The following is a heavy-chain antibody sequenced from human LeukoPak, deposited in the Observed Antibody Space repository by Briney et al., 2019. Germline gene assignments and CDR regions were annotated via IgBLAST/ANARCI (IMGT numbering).Heavy chain of an antibody. CDR2: IIPIFGTA. CDR1: GGTFSSYA. J-gene: IGHJ6*03. D-gene: IGHD3-3*01. Sequence: SVKVSCKASGGTFSSYAISWVRQAPGQGLGWMGGIIPIFGTANYAQKSQGRVTITADESTSTAYMELSSLRSEDTAVYYCARQSITIFGVVYNYYYMDVWGKGTTVTVSS. CDR3: ARQSITIFGVVYNYYYMDV. V-gene: IGHV1-69*13.